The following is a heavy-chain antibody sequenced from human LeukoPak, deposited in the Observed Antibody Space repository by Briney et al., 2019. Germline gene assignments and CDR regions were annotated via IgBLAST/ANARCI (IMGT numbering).Heavy chain of an antibody. CDR3: ARDYCGGDCSSDWFDP. CDR2: ISAYNGNT. D-gene: IGHD2-21*02. J-gene: IGHJ5*02. CDR1: GYTFTNYG. Sequence: ASVKVSCKASGYTFTNYGINWLRQAPGQGLEWMGWISAYNGNTNYAQRLQGRVTMTTDTSTSTAYMELRSLRSDDTAVYYCARDYCGGDCSSDWFDPWGQGTLVTVSS. V-gene: IGHV1-18*01.